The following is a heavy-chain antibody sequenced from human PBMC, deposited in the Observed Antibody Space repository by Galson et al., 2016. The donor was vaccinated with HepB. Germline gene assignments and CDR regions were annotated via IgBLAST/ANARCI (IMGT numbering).Heavy chain of an antibody. D-gene: IGHD3-22*01. Sequence: SLRLSCAASGFTFSDYYMSWIRQAPGRGLEWISYISNIAGTIYYAASVKGRFTISRDNAKTSLYLQMNSVRAVDTAVYYCARFKHYDSDVYYMYCFDSWGQGTLVTVSS. CDR1: GFTFSDYY. CDR2: ISNIAGTI. V-gene: IGHV3-11*01. CDR3: ARFKHYDSDVYYMYCFDS. J-gene: IGHJ4*02.